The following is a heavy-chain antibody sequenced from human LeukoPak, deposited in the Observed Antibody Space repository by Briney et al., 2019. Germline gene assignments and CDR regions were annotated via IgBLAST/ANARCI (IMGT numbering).Heavy chain of an antibody. CDR3: ARGIPVIRGVISPLDY. V-gene: IGHV3-7*01. CDR1: GFTFTSYW. Sequence: GGSLRLSCAASGFTFTSYWLSWVRQAPGKGLEWVANINQDGGEKYYVDSVKGRFTISRDNAKNSLYLQMNSLRVEDTAVYYCARGIPVIRGVISPLDYWGQGTLVTVSS. J-gene: IGHJ4*02. D-gene: IGHD3-10*01. CDR2: INQDGGEK.